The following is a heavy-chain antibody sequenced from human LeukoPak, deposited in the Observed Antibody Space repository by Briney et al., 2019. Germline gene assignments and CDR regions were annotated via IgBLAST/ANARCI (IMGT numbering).Heavy chain of an antibody. J-gene: IGHJ3*02. CDR2: IYYGGGT. Sequence: PSETLSLTCTVSGGSISSSTYYWGWIRQPPGKGQEWIGSIYYGGGTYYTPSLKIRVTISVDTSKNQFSLKLSSVTAADTAVYYCARKGGAFDIWGQGTMVTVSS. CDR1: GGSISSSTYY. V-gene: IGHV4-39*01. CDR3: ARKGGAFDI. D-gene: IGHD3-16*01.